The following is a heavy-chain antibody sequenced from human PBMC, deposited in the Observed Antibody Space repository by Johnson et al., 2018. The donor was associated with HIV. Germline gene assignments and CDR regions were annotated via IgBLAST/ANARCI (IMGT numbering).Heavy chain of an antibody. D-gene: IGHD3-3*01. CDR1: GFGFGSYA. Sequence: VQLVESGGGLVQPGGSLRLSCAASGFGFGSYAMSWVRQAPGQGLEWVSAISGTGRTPHYADSVKGRFPLSRDNSKNPLYVQMNSLRAEDTAVYYCARGYDFWSGYYTEAFDIWGQGTMVTVSS. CDR3: ARGYDFWSGYYTEAFDI. CDR2: ISGTGRTP. V-gene: IGHV3-23*04. J-gene: IGHJ3*02.